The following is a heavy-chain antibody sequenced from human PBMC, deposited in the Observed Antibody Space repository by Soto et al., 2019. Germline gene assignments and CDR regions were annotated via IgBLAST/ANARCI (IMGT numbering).Heavy chain of an antibody. V-gene: IGHV3-7*01. CDR2: TKPDGSQK. D-gene: IGHD3-3*01. CDR1: GFTFSSYW. CDR3: ARDPDFAPGAGMDV. Sequence: EVQLVESGGGLVQPGGSLRLSCAASGFTFSSYWMSWVRQAPGKGLEWVANTKPDGSQKYYVDAVKGRFTISRDNAENSLSRQMDSLRAEDTAVYYCARDPDFAPGAGMDVWGQGTTVTVSS. J-gene: IGHJ6*02.